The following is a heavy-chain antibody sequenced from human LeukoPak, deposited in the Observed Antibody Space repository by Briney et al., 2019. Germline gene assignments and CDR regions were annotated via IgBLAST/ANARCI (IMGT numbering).Heavy chain of an antibody. CDR2: IYYSGST. J-gene: IGHJ4*02. V-gene: IGHV4-31*03. CDR3: ARGSVWFGELPPFDY. D-gene: IGHD3-10*01. Sequence: SETLFLTCTVSGGSISSGGYYWSWIRQHPGKGLEWIGYIYYSGSTYYNPSLKSRVTISVDTSKNQFSLKLSSVTAADTAVYYCARGSVWFGELPPFDYWGQGTLVTVSS. CDR1: GGSISSGGYY.